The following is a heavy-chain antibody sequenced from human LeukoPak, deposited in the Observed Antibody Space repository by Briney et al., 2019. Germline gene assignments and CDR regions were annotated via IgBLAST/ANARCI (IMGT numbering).Heavy chain of an antibody. D-gene: IGHD5-24*01. V-gene: IGHV3-30*04. CDR3: ARDDALATDGFDS. CDR2: VSYDGNDK. CDR1: GFTFTRYA. Sequence: GRSLRLSCVASGFTFTRYAMHWVCQAPGKGLEWVTAVSYDGNDKYYADSVKGRFTISRDNSKNTVYLQMNSLRAEDTAVYYCARDDALATDGFDSWGQGTLVTVFS. J-gene: IGHJ4*02.